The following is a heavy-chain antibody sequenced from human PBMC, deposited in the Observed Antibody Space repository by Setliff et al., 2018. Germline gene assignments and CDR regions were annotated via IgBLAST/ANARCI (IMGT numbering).Heavy chain of an antibody. CDR3: ARQDRFYDRSVFVEYFQH. D-gene: IGHD3-22*01. V-gene: IGHV4-59*08. J-gene: IGHJ1*01. CDR2: IFYSGSA. Sequence: SETLSLTCTVSGGSLSADYYWIWIRQSPGKGLEWIGYIFYSGSARYNPSLESRVTMSVDTSKNQISLKLTSVTAADTAVYYCARQDRFYDRSVFVEYFQHWGQGALVTVSS. CDR1: GGSLSADYY.